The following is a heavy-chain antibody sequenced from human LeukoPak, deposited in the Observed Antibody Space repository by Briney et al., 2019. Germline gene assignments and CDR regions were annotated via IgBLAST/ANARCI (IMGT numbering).Heavy chain of an antibody. D-gene: IGHD3-22*01. CDR3: ARSNYDSSGYYTYFQH. J-gene: IGHJ1*01. Sequence: PGGSLRLSCAASGFTVSSNYMSWVRQAPGKGLEWVSVIYSGGSTYYADSVKGRFTISRDNSKNTLYLQMNSLRAEDTAVYYCARSNYDSSGYYTYFQHWGQGTLVTVSS. V-gene: IGHV3-66*02. CDR2: IYSGGST. CDR1: GFTVSSNY.